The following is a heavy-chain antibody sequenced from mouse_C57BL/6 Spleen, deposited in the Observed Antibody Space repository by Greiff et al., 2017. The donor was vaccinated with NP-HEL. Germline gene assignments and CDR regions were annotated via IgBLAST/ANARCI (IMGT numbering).Heavy chain of an antibody. Sequence: VQLQQSGAELAKPGASVKLSCKASGYTFTSYWMHWVKQRPGQGLEWIGYINPSSGYTKYNQKFKDKATLTADKSSSTAYMQLRSLTYEDSAVYYCARDGRRERNDYDGTVFAYWGQGTLVTVSA. J-gene: IGHJ3*01. CDR3: ARDGRRERNDYDGTVFAY. CDR2: INPSSGYT. CDR1: GYTFTSYW. V-gene: IGHV1-7*01. D-gene: IGHD2-4*01.